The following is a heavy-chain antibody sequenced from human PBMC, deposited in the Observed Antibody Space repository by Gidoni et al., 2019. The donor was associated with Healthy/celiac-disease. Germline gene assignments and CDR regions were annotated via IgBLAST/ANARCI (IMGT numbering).Heavy chain of an antibody. V-gene: IGHV4-34*01. D-gene: IGHD2-21*02. CDR1: GGSFSGYY. CDR3: ARKSPPQGVTAIPRDWYFDL. Sequence: QVQLQQWGAGLLKPSEPLSLTCAVYGGSFSGYYWSWIRQPPGNGLEWIGEINHSGSTNYHPSLKSRVTISVDTSKNQFSLKLSSVTAADTAVYYCARKSPPQGVTAIPRDWYFDLWGRGTLVTVSS. J-gene: IGHJ2*01. CDR2: INHSGST.